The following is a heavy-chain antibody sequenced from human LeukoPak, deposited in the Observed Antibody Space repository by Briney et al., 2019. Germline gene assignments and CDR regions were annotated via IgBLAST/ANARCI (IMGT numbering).Heavy chain of an antibody. J-gene: IGHJ4*02. V-gene: IGHV4-39*07. CDR3: ARVRREPTYFDY. D-gene: IGHD1-26*01. CDR1: GGSISSSSYY. Sequence: SETLSLTCTVSGGSISSSSYYWGWIRQPPGKGLEWIGSIYSSGSTYYNPSLKSRITIPVDTSKNQFSLKLSSVTAADTAVYYCARVRREPTYFDYWGQGTLVTVSS. CDR2: IYSSGST.